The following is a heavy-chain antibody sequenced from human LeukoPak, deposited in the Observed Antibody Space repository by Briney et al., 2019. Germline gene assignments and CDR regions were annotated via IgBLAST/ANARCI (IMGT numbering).Heavy chain of an antibody. Sequence: ASVKFSCKASGYTFTSYDINWVRQATGQGLEWMGWMNPNSGNTGYAQKFQGRVTMTRNTSISTAYMELSSLRSEDTAVYYCARAPKVVVTAPVMYYFDYWGQGTLVTVSS. J-gene: IGHJ4*02. CDR3: ARAPKVVVTAPVMYYFDY. CDR1: GYTFTSYD. V-gene: IGHV1-8*01. CDR2: MNPNSGNT. D-gene: IGHD2-21*02.